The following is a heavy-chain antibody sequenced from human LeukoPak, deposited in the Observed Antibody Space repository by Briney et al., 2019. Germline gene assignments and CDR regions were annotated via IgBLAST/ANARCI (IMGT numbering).Heavy chain of an antibody. D-gene: IGHD3-10*01. CDR1: GHSFTTNW. J-gene: IGHJ4*02. V-gene: IGHV5-51*01. CDR3: ARHYASGTYYNPLGY. CDR2: IYPDDSDT. Sequence: GESLKISCQGYGHSFTTNWIAWVRQTPGKGLEWMGTIYPDDSDTRYSPSFRGQVTISADKSISTTYLQWSSLKASDTAMYYCARHYASGTYYNPLGYWGQGTLATVSS.